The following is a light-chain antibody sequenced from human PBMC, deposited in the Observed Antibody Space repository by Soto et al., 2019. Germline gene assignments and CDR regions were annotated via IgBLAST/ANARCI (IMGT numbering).Light chain of an antibody. CDR2: DAS. CDR3: QQRSNWPTWT. J-gene: IGKJ1*01. V-gene: IGKV3-11*01. Sequence: EVMLPQSPATLSLPPGERATLSCRSSQSVSGFLAWYQQKPGQAPRLLIYDASNRATGIPARFSGSGSGTDFTLTISSLEPEDFAVYYCQQRSNWPTWTFGQGTKVDIK. CDR1: QSVSGF.